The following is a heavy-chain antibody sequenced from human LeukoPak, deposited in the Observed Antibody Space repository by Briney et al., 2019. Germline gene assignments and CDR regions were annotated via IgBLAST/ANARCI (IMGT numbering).Heavy chain of an antibody. Sequence: NPSETPSLTCAVSGGSLSGYYWSWIRQSPGKGLEWMGDIHHDGRTKYKSSFKSRITIFLVSSKNEVSLRLSPVTPADTALYFCARDVVPRDYGDTLNAYDLWGQGTMVTVS. CDR3: ARDVVPRDYGDTLNAYDL. CDR1: GGSLSGYY. CDR2: IHHDGRT. D-gene: IGHD4-17*01. J-gene: IGHJ3*01. V-gene: IGHV4-34*01.